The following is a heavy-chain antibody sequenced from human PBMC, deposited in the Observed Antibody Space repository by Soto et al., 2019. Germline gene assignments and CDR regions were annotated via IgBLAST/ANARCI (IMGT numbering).Heavy chain of an antibody. D-gene: IGHD3-22*01. V-gene: IGHV3-21*01. J-gene: IGHJ4*02. CDR2: ISTSNTYI. CDR3: ARVDYYERGYFDY. CDR1: GFTFSTYS. Sequence: PVGSLRLSCAASGFTFSTYSLGWVRQAPGKGLEWVSYISTSNTYIYYEDSVKGRFTISRDNAKNSLYLQMNSLRAEDTAVYYCARVDYYERGYFDYWGQGALVTVSS.